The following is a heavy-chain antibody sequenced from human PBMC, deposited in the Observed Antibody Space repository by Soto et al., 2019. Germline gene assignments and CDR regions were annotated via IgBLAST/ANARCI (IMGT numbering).Heavy chain of an antibody. CDR1: GGSFSGYY. J-gene: IGHJ5*02. V-gene: IGHV4-34*01. CDR2: INHSGST. Sequence: SETLSLTCAVYGGSFSGYYWSWIRQPPGKGLEWIGEINHSGSTNYNPSLKSRVTISVDTSKNQFSLKLSSVTAADTAVYYCARVKYYYGSGRPLNWFDPWGQGTLGTVS. D-gene: IGHD3-10*01. CDR3: ARVKYYYGSGRPLNWFDP.